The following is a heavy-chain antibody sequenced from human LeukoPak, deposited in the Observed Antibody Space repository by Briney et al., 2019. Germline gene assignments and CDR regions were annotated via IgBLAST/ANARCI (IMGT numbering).Heavy chain of an antibody. J-gene: IGHJ4*02. Sequence: GGSLRLSCAASGLTFSSYAMSWVRQAPGKGLEWVSAISGSGGTTYYADSVKGRFPISRDNSKNTLYLQMNSLRAEDTAVYYCAKIGYGSGSSKRYYFDYWGQGTLVTVSS. CDR3: AKIGYGSGSSKRYYFDY. V-gene: IGHV3-23*01. D-gene: IGHD3-10*01. CDR1: GLTFSSYA. CDR2: ISGSGGTT.